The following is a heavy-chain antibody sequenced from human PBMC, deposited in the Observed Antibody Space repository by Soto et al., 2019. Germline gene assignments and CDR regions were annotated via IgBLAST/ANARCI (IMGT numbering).Heavy chain of an antibody. V-gene: IGHV5-10-1*01. D-gene: IGHD2-8*02. J-gene: IGHJ6*02. CDR2: IDPSDSYT. Sequence: PGESLKISCKGSGYSFTSYWISWVRQMPGKGLEWMGRIDPSDSYTNYSPSFQGHVTISADKSISTAYLQWSSLKASDTAMYYCARDETRLWVVFFYYYDMDDWGQGTTVTVSS. CDR1: GYSFTSYW. CDR3: ARDETRLWVVFFYYYDMDD.